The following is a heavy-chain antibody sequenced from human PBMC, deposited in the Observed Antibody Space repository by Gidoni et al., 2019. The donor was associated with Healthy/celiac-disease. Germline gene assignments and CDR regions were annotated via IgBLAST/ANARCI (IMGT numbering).Heavy chain of an antibody. J-gene: IGHJ6*02. CDR3: ARDVGATTIYYGMDV. D-gene: IGHD1-26*01. V-gene: IGHV1-69*08. Sequence: QVQLVQSGAEVKKPGSSVKVSCKASGGTFSSYTISWVRQAPGQGLEWMGRIIPILGRGNYAQKFQGRVTMTADKSTSTAYMELSSLRSEDTAVYYCARDVGATTIYYGMDVWGQGTTVTVSS. CDR2: IIPILGRG. CDR1: GGTFSSYT.